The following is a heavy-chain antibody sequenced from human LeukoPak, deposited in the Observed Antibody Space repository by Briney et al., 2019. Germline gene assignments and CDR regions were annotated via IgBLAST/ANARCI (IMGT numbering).Heavy chain of an antibody. CDR1: GFTFTSYY. V-gene: IGHV1-46*01. CDR2: INPSGGST. Sequence: GASVKGSCKASGFTFTSYYFHWLRQAPGQGLEWMGIINPSGGSTSYAQKFQGRVTMTRDTSTSTVYMELSSLRSEDTAVYYCARVDFPQLVTDYWGQGTLVTVSS. CDR3: ARVDFPQLVTDY. D-gene: IGHD6-13*01. J-gene: IGHJ4*02.